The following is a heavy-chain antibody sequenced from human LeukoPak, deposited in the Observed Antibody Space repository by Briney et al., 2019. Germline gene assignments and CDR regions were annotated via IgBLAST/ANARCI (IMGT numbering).Heavy chain of an antibody. CDR2: INPNNGGT. V-gene: IGHV1-2*02. J-gene: IGHJ4*02. D-gene: IGHD6-13*01. Sequence: GASVKVSCKASGYTFTGYYLHWVRQAPGQGLEWMGWINPNNGGTKSAQKFQGRVTMTSDTSITTAYMELSRLRSDDTAVYYCARAEDPSSWSYGGLDYWGQGTLVTVSS. CDR1: GYTFTGYY. CDR3: ARAEDPSSWSYGGLDY.